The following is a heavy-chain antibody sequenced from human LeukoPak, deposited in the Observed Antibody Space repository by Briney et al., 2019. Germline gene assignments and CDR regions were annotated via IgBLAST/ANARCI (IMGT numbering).Heavy chain of an antibody. CDR1: GFTVSSNY. V-gene: IGHV3-53*01. D-gene: IGHD3-22*01. Sequence: PGGSLRLSCAASGFTVSSNYMSWVRQAPGKGLEWVSVIYSGGSTYYADSVKGRFTISRDNSKNTLYLQMNSLRAEDTAVYYCARSPSPHYYDSSGYPLDYWGQGTLVTVSS. CDR2: IYSGGST. J-gene: IGHJ4*02. CDR3: ARSPSPHYYDSSGYPLDY.